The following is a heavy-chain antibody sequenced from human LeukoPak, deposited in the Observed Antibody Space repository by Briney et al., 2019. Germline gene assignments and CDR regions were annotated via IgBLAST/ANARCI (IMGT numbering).Heavy chain of an antibody. CDR1: GGSFSGYY. Sequence: SETLSLTCAVYGGSFSGYYWSWIRQPPGKGLEWIGSIYYSGSTYYNPSLKSRVTISVDTSKNQFSLKLSSVTAADTAVYYCARARGWPTGYCTNGVCYPYYFDYWGQGTLVTVSS. CDR3: ARARGWPTGYCTNGVCYPYYFDY. CDR2: IYYSGST. V-gene: IGHV4-34*01. D-gene: IGHD2-8*01. J-gene: IGHJ4*02.